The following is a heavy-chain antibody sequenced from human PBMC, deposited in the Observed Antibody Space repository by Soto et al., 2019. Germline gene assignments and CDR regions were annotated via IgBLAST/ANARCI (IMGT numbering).Heavy chain of an antibody. J-gene: IGHJ5*02. V-gene: IGHV3-33*01. CDR3: ARELCAAGTSTLFDP. CDR2: IWYDGSNK. CDR1: GFTFSSYG. Sequence: QVQLVESGGGVVQPGRSLRLSCAASGFTFSSYGMHWVRQAPGKGLEWVAVIWYDGSNKYYADSVKGRFTISRDNSKNTLYLQMNSLSAEDTAVYYGARELCAAGTSTLFDPWCQGTLVTVSS. D-gene: IGHD6-13*01.